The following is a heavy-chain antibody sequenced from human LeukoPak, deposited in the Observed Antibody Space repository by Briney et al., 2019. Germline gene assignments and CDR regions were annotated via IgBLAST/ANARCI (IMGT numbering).Heavy chain of an antibody. V-gene: IGHV3-13*01. D-gene: IGHD4-17*01. CDR1: GLSFSSYD. Sequence: GGSLRLSCAASGLSFSSYDMHWVRQATGKGLEWVSAIGTKGDTYYSDSVRGRFTISRENGKDSLYLQMNSLRAGDTAVYYCAREMSDTVTWGWYFDLWGRGTLVTVSS. CDR3: AREMSDTVTWGWYFDL. CDR2: IGTKGDT. J-gene: IGHJ2*01.